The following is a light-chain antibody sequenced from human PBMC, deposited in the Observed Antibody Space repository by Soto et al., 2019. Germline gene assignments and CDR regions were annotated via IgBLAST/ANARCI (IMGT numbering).Light chain of an antibody. CDR1: SSDVGLYNI. Sequence: QSVLTQPASVSGSPGQSITISCTGTSSDVGLYNIVSWYQQHPGKAPKLLIYEVNKRPSGVSTRFSGSKSGNTASLTISGLQAEDEADYYCCSYAGASTYVFGGGTKVTVL. CDR3: CSYAGASTYV. CDR2: EVN. J-gene: IGLJ1*01. V-gene: IGLV2-23*02.